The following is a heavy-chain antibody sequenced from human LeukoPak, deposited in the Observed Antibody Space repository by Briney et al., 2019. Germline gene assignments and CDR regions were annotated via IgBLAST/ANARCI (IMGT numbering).Heavy chain of an antibody. CDR3: ARGGYGDYALDY. V-gene: IGHV3-21*01. J-gene: IGHJ4*02. Sequence: PGGSLRLSCAASGFTFSKYSMNWVRQAPGKGLEWVSFISSSSSNIYYADSVKGRFTISRDNAKNSLYLQMNSLRAEDTTVYYCARGGYGDYALDYWGQGTLVTVSS. D-gene: IGHD4-17*01. CDR1: GFTFSKYS. CDR2: ISSSSSNI.